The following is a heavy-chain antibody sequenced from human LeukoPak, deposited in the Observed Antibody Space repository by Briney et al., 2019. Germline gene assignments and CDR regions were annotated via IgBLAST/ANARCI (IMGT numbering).Heavy chain of an antibody. CDR3: ARDWGPRGAVSGLGY. V-gene: IGHV1-46*01. CDR1: GDTFTNDY. J-gene: IGHJ4*02. Sequence: GASVKVSCKASGDTFTNDYMHWVRQAPGQGLEWMGIINPTGGITSYAQKFQDRVTMTRDTSTSTAYMELRSLRSDDTAVYFCARDWGPRGAVSGLGYWGQGTLVTVSS. CDR2: INPTGGIT. D-gene: IGHD6-13*01.